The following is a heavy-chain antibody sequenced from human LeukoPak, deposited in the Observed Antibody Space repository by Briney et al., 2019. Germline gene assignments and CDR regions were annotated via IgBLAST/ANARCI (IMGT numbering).Heavy chain of an antibody. CDR3: ARESYSGSYRVYFDY. V-gene: IGHV1-69*01. CDR1: GGTFSSYA. Sequence: SVKVSCKASGGTFSSYAISWVRQAPGQGLEWMGGIIPIFGTANYAQKFQGRVTITADESTSTAYMELSSLRSEDTAVYYCARESYSGSYRVYFDYWGQGTLVTVSS. D-gene: IGHD1-26*01. CDR2: IIPIFGTA. J-gene: IGHJ4*02.